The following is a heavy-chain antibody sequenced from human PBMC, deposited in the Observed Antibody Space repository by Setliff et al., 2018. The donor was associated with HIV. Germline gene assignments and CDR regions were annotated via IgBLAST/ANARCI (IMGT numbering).Heavy chain of an antibody. V-gene: IGHV4-34*01. D-gene: IGHD3-9*01. CDR3: ARGRDWAKTGDF. Sequence: SETLSLTCAVSGVSFSGDYWSWVRQPPGKGLEWIAEVRPSGSINYNSSLKSRVAISVDTSNNQFSLTMTSVTAADTAVYHCARGRDWAKTGDFWGQGALVTVSS. CDR2: VRPSGSI. CDR1: GVSFSGDY. J-gene: IGHJ4*02.